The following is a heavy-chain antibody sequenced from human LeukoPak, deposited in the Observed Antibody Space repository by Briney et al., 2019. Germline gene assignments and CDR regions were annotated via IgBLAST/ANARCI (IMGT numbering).Heavy chain of an antibody. J-gene: IGHJ4*02. Sequence: GRSLRLSCAASEFTFDDYAMHWVRQAPGKGLEWVSGISWNSGSIGYADSVKGRFTISRDNAKNSLYLQMNSLRAEDTALYYCAKDMADSSGYYLGSYFDYWGQGTLVTVSS. CDR2: ISWNSGSI. CDR3: AKDMADSSGYYLGSYFDY. D-gene: IGHD3-22*01. CDR1: EFTFDDYA. V-gene: IGHV3-9*01.